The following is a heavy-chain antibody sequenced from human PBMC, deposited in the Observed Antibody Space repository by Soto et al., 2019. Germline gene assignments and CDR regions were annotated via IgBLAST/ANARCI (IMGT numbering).Heavy chain of an antibody. CDR1: GYSFSRHW. Sequence: PGESLKISCKGSGYSFSRHWIGWVRQMPGKGLEWMGIIYPGDSDTRYSPSFQGQVTISRDNSKNTLYLQMNSLRAEDTAVYYCAKDRSQHDPLYYYYYYGMDVWGQGTTVTVSS. CDR2: IYPGDSDT. J-gene: IGHJ6*02. CDR3: AKDRSQHDPLYYYYYYGMDV. V-gene: IGHV5-51*01. D-gene: IGHD3-16*02.